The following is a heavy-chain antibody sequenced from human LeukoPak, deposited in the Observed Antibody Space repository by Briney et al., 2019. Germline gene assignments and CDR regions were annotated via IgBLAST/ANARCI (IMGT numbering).Heavy chain of an antibody. V-gene: IGHV4-61*02. CDR1: GGSISSGSYY. J-gene: IGHJ5*02. CDR2: IYTSGST. CDR3: ASFGEHESDHPAGENWFDP. Sequence: PSETLSLTCTVSGGSISSGSYYWSWIRQPAGKGLEWIGRIYTSGSTNYNPSLKSRVTISVDTSKNQFSPKLTSVTAADTAVYYCASFGEHESDHPAGENWFDPWGQGTLVTVS. D-gene: IGHD3-10*01.